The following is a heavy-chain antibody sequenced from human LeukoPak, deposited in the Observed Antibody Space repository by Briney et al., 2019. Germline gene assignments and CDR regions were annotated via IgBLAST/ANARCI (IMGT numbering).Heavy chain of an antibody. D-gene: IGHD5-18*01. Sequence: GGSLRLSCAASGFTFDDYTMHWVRQAPGKGLEWVSLISWDGGSTYYADSVKGRFTISRDNSKNSLYLQMNSLRTKDTALYYCAKPLGTYSYGYDYWGQGTLVTVSS. CDR2: ISWDGGST. CDR1: GFTFDDYT. CDR3: AKPLGTYSYGYDY. V-gene: IGHV3-43*01. J-gene: IGHJ4*02.